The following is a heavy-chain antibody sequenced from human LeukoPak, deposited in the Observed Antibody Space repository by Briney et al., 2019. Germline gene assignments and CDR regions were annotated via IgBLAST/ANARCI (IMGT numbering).Heavy chain of an antibody. V-gene: IGHV3-30*04. J-gene: IGHJ4*02. D-gene: IGHD3-22*01. Sequence: PGGSLRLSCAASGFTFSSYAMHWVRQAPGKGLEWVAVISYDGSNKYYADSVKGRFTISRDNSKNTLYLQMNSLRAEDTAVYYCARAEYYDSSGYEDYWGQGTLVTVSS. CDR2: ISYDGSNK. CDR1: GFTFSSYA. CDR3: ARAEYYDSSGYEDY.